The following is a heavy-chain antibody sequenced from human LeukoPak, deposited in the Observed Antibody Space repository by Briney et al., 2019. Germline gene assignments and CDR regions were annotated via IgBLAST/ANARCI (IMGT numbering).Heavy chain of an antibody. CDR2: ISSSSSYI. Sequence: GGSLRLSCAASGFTFSSYSMNWVRQAPGKGLEWVSSISSSSSYIYYADSVKGRFTISRDNAKNSLYLQMNSLRAKDTAVYYCARDEWGDYYDSSGYYDYWGQGTLVTVSS. D-gene: IGHD3-22*01. V-gene: IGHV3-21*01. J-gene: IGHJ4*02. CDR3: ARDEWGDYYDSSGYYDY. CDR1: GFTFSSYS.